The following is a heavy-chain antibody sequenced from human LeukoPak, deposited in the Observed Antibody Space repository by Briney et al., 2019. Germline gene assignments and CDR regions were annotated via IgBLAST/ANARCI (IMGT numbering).Heavy chain of an antibody. CDR3: TRDPEYSSAPRPFDY. Sequence: GGSLRLSCTASGFTFGDYAMSWVRQTPGKGLEWVGFIRGKAYGGATQYAASVKGRFTISRDDSKSIAYPQMNSLKTEDTAVYYCTRDPEYSSAPRPFDYWGQGTLVTVSS. D-gene: IGHD6-6*01. CDR1: GFTFGDYA. CDR2: IRGKAYGGAT. V-gene: IGHV3-49*04. J-gene: IGHJ4*02.